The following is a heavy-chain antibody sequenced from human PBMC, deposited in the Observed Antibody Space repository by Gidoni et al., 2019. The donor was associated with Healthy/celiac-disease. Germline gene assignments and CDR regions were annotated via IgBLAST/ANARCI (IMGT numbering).Heavy chain of an antibody. V-gene: IGHV1-2*04. J-gene: IGHJ4*02. CDR1: GYTFPGYY. D-gene: IGHD3-22*01. CDR3: ARGGWGYYDSSGSGFDY. Sequence: QVQLVQSGAEVKKPGASVKVSCKASGYTFPGYYMHWVRQAPGQGLEWMGWINPNSGGTNYAQKFQGWVTMTRDTSISTAYMELSRLRSDDTAVYYCARGGWGYYDSSGSGFDYWGQGTLVTVSS. CDR2: INPNSGGT.